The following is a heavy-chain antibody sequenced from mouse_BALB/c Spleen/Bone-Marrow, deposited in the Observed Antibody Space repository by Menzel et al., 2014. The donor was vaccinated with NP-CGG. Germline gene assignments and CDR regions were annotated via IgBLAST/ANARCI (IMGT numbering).Heavy chain of an antibody. CDR2: IRLKSNNYAT. CDR1: GFTFSNYW. J-gene: IGHJ3*01. Sequence: EVMLVESGGGLVQPGGSMKLSCVASGFTFSNYWMNWVRQSPKKGLEWVAEIRLKSNNYATHYAESVKGRFTIPRDDSKSSVYLQMNNLRAEDTGIYYCTTGFAYWGQGTLVTVSA. V-gene: IGHV6-6*02. CDR3: TTGFAY.